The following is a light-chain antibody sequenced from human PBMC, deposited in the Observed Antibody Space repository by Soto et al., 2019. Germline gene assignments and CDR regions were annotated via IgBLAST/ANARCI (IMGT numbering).Light chain of an antibody. V-gene: IGKV3-15*01. J-gene: IGKJ1*01. CDR2: GAS. CDR1: QSVSSN. Sequence: EMVMTQSPATLSVSPGERATLSCRASQSVSSNLAWYQQKPGQAPRLLIYGASTRATGVPARFSGSGSGTEFTLTNSSLQSEDFAVYHCQHYNSWPRTFGQGTKVESK. CDR3: QHYNSWPRT.